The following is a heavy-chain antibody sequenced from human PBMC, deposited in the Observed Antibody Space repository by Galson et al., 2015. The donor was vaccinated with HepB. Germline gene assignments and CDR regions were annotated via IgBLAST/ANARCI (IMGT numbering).Heavy chain of an antibody. CDR1: GYTFTGYY. Sequence: SVKVSCKASGYTFTGYYMHWVRQAPGQGLEWMGWINPNSGGTNYAQKFQGRVTMTRDTSISTAYMELSRLRSDDTAVYYCARNPEVVADWISWFDPWGQGTLVTVSS. CDR3: ARNPEVVADWISWFDP. D-gene: IGHD2-15*01. CDR2: INPNSGGT. J-gene: IGHJ5*02. V-gene: IGHV1-2*02.